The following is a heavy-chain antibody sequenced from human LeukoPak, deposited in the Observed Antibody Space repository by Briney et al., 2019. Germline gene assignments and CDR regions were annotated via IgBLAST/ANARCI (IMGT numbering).Heavy chain of an antibody. J-gene: IGHJ6*03. V-gene: IGHV3-21*01. CDR1: GFTFSGYS. CDR3: ARTPYSSSSWDYYYMDV. D-gene: IGHD6-6*01. CDR2: ISSSSSYI. Sequence: SGGSLRLSCAASGFTFSGYSMNWVRQAPGKGLEWVSSISSSSSYIYYADSVKGRFTISRDNAKNSLYLQMNSLRAEDTAVYYCARTPYSSSSWDYYYMDVWGKGTTVTVSS.